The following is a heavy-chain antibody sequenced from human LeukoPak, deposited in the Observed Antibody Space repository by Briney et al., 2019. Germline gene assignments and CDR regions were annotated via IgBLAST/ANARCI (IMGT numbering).Heavy chain of an antibody. V-gene: IGHV1-18*01. CDR2: FSAYNGNT. D-gene: IGHD5-12*01. Sequence: ASVKVSCKASGYTFTKFGVSWLRQAPGQGLEWLGWFSAYNGNTNYAQNFQGRVTLTTDTSTSTAYLELTSLRSDDTAVYFCARDYPQYRNRGYSGYGTFDYWGQGTLVTVSP. CDR1: GYTFTKFG. CDR3: ARDYPQYRNRGYSGYGTFDY. J-gene: IGHJ4*02.